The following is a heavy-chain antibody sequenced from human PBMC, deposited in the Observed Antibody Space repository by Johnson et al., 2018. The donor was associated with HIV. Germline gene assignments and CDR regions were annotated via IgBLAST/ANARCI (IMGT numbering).Heavy chain of an antibody. CDR2: ISYDGSNK. V-gene: IGHV3-30*04. D-gene: IGHD3-3*01. J-gene: IGHJ3*01. CDR3: ARDNLATPFGAFDF. Sequence: QMQLVESGGGVVQPGRSLRLSCAASGFTFSSYAMHWVRQAPGKGLEWVAVISYDGSNKYYADSVKGRFTISRDNSKNTLYLQMNSLRAEDTAVYYCARDNLATPFGAFDFWGQGTMVIVSS. CDR1: GFTFSSYA.